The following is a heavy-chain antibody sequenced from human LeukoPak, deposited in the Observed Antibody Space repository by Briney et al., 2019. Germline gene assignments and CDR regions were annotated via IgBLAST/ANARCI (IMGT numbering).Heavy chain of an antibody. J-gene: IGHJ4*02. CDR2: IYYSGST. V-gene: IGHV4-59*01. CDR3: ARVAEPARYDY. D-gene: IGHD1-14*01. CDR1: VGSLSSYY. Sequence: PETLSLTCMLSVGSLSSYYWSWIRQPPATGLEWIGYIYYSGSTNYNPSLKSRVTISVDTSKNQFSLKLSSVTAADPAVYYCARVAEPARYDYWGQGTLVTVSS.